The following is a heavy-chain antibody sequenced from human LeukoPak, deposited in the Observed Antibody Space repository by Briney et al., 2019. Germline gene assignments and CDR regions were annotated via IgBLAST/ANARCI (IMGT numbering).Heavy chain of an antibody. CDR2: IYYSGST. D-gene: IGHD2-2*01. CDR3: ARVIVPAAMPVGWFDP. J-gene: IGHJ5*02. Sequence: PSQTLSLTCTVSGGSISSGDYYWSWIRQPPGKDLEWIGYIYYSGSTYYNPSLKSRVTISVDWSKNQFSLKLSSVTAADTAVYYCARVIVPAAMPVGWFDPWGQGTLVTVSS. V-gene: IGHV4-30-4*01. CDR1: GGSISSGDYY.